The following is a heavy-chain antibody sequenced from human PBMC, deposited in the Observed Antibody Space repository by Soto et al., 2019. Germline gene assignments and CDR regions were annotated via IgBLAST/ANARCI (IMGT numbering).Heavy chain of an antibody. Sequence: PGGSLRLSCAASGFIFNSYSMNWDRQAPEKGLEWVSYISSGSGTIYYADSVKGRFTISRDNAKNSLSLQMNSLRDEDTAVYYCARRVTGYYYYGMDVWGQGTTVTVSS. J-gene: IGHJ6*02. CDR2: ISSGSGTI. V-gene: IGHV3-48*02. CDR1: GFIFNSYS. CDR3: ARRVTGYYYYGMDV.